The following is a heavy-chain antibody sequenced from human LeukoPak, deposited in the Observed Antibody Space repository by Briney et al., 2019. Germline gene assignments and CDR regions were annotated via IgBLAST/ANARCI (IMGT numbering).Heavy chain of an antibody. J-gene: IGHJ6*03. V-gene: IGHV3-21*06. D-gene: IGHD1-1*01. Sequence: SGKGRFTISRDNAKNSLYLQMNSLRAEDSPVYYCARVSNCNDADYYYYMDVWGKGTTVTISS. CDR3: ARVSNCNDADYYYYMDV.